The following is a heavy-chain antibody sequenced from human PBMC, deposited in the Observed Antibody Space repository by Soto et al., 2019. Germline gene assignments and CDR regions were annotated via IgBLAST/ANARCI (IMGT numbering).Heavy chain of an antibody. V-gene: IGHV4-39*01. Sequence: TLSLNCTVFGASISSSSYYWGWIRQPPGKGLEWIGSIYYSGSTYYNPSLKSRVTISVDTSKNQFSLKLSSVTAADTAVYYCARHEGVDYYDSSGYYYTPSPPTNWGQGTPVTVSS. D-gene: IGHD3-22*01. CDR1: GASISSSSYY. CDR3: ARHEGVDYYDSSGYYYTPSPPTN. CDR2: IYYSGST. J-gene: IGHJ4*02.